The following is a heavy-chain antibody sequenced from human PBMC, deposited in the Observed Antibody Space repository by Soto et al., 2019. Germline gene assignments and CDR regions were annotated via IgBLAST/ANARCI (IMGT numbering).Heavy chain of an antibody. CDR2: IYYRGNA. CDR3: ARLEGLATISYYFDF. J-gene: IGHJ4*02. Sequence: QLQLQESGPGLVKPSETLSLTCSVSDDSINSDKYYWGWIRQPPGKGLEWIGSIYYRGNAYYNPSRHTRFPISLYKSKSPSSLMLTCVTAAYSAVYFCARLEGLATISYYFDFWGPVALVTVSS. CDR1: DDSINSDKYY. V-gene: IGHV4-39*01. D-gene: IGHD5-12*01.